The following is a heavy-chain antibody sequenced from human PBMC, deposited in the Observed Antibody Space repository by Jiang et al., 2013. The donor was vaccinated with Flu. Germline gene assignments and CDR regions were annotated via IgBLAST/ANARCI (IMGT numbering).Heavy chain of an antibody. CDR1: GFSLSTSGMC. Sequence: KPTQTLTLTCTFSGFSLSTSGMCVSWIRQPPGKALEWLALIDWDDDKYYSTSLKTRLTISKDTSKNQVVLTMTNMDPVGTATYYCARNDFWLRAFDYWGQGTLVTVSS. V-gene: IGHV2-70*01. D-gene: IGHD3-3*01. CDR3: ARNDFWLRAFDY. J-gene: IGHJ4*02. CDR2: IDWDDDK.